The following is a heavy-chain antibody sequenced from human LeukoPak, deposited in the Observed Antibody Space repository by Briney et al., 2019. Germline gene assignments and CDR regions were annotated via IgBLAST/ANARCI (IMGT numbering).Heavy chain of an antibody. CDR2: ISSSSSHI. D-gene: IGHD5-18*01. Sequence: PGGSLRLSCAASGFTFSSYSMNWVRQAPGKGLEWVSPISSSSSHIYYADSVKGRFTISRDNAKNSLYLQMNSLRAEDTAVYYCARERGYSYGYGDYWGQGTLVTVSS. CDR1: GFTFSSYS. V-gene: IGHV3-21*01. CDR3: ARERGYSYGYGDY. J-gene: IGHJ4*02.